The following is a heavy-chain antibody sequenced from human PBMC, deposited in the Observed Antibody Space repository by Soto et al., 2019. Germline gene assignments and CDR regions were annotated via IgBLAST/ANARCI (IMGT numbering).Heavy chain of an antibody. CDR1: GYTFTRYA. V-gene: IGHV1-3*01. Sequence: ASVKVSCKASGYTFTRYAMHWVRQAPGQRLEWMGWINAGNGNTKYSQKFQGRVTITADESTSIVYMDVTSLRSEDTAVYYCARGDATKIVVTTYYAMDVWGQGTTVTVSS. CDR3: ARGDATKIVVTTYYAMDV. J-gene: IGHJ6*02. CDR2: INAGNGNT. D-gene: IGHD2-21*02.